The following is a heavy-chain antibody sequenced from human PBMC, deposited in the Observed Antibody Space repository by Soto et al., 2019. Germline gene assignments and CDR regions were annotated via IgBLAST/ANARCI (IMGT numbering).Heavy chain of an antibody. J-gene: IGHJ4*02. Sequence: QVQLQESGPGLVKPSQTLSLTCTVSGGSISSGGYYWSWIRQHPGKGLEWIGYMYYSGSAKYNPSLKSRVNISVETSKNQFSLKLTSVTAADTAVYYCARYLHSRTYFDYRGQGTLVTVSS. D-gene: IGHD1-26*01. V-gene: IGHV4-31*03. CDR2: MYYSGSA. CDR3: ARYLHSRTYFDY. CDR1: GGSISSGGYY.